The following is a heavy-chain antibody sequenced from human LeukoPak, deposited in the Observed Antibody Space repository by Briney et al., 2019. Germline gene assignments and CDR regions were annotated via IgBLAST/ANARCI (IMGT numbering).Heavy chain of an antibody. Sequence: PGGSLRLSCAVSGFTFSTYAMSWVRQPPGKGLEWIGNIYYSGSTYYNESLESRVTISIDTSKNQFSLKLNSVTAADTAMYYCAKSGGYGLIDYWGQGTLVTVSS. J-gene: IGHJ4*02. V-gene: IGHV4-59*04. CDR3: AKSGGYGLIDY. CDR2: IYYSGST. D-gene: IGHD1-26*01. CDR1: GFTFSTYA.